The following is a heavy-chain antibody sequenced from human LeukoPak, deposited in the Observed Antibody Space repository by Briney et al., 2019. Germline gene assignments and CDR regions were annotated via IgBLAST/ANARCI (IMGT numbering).Heavy chain of an antibody. J-gene: IGHJ6*03. CDR3: AKLGGQELHNYYVAV. V-gene: IGHV3-23*01. Sequence: GGSLRLSWAASGLTFSSYAMSWVGQAPGKGLEWVSGIIDSGESTYYANFAKGRFTISRDNSNNTLYLQMNSLRAEDTAVYYCAKLGGQELHNYYVAVCGKGTTVAVSS. CDR1: GLTFSSYA. D-gene: IGHD3-16*01. CDR2: IIDSGEST.